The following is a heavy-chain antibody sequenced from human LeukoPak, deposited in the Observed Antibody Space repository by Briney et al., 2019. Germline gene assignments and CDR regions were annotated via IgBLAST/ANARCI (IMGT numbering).Heavy chain of an antibody. D-gene: IGHD3-22*01. CDR2: ISGSGGST. J-gene: IGHJ4*02. Sequence: GGSLRLSCAASGFTFSSYSMNWVRQAPGKGLEWVSAISGSGGSTYYADSVKGRFTISRDNSKNTLYLQMNSLRAEDTAVYYCASPPLYYYDSSGYYFFDYWGQGTLVTVSS. V-gene: IGHV3-23*01. CDR3: ASPPLYYYDSSGYYFFDY. CDR1: GFTFSSYS.